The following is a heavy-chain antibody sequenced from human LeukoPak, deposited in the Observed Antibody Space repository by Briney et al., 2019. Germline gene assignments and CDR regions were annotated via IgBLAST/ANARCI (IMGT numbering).Heavy chain of an antibody. CDR1: GFTFSSYA. D-gene: IGHD3-16*01. Sequence: GRSLRLSCAASGFTFSSYAMHWARQAPGKGLEWVAVISYDGSSKYYADSVKGRFTISRDNSINALYLRMNSLRLDDTAVYYCVGEIGPRSFDYWGQGTLVTVPS. V-gene: IGHV3-30-3*01. CDR3: VGEIGPRSFDY. CDR2: ISYDGSSK. J-gene: IGHJ4*02.